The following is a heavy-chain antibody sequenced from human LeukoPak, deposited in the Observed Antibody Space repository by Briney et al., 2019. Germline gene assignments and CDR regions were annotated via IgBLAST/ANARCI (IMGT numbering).Heavy chain of an antibody. V-gene: IGHV3-48*01. CDR3: ARGDRGTAAGNNWFNP. J-gene: IGHJ5*02. CDR2: ISSRSATI. Sequence: GGSLRLSCAASGFTFSSYSMNWVRQAPGKGLEWVSYISSRSATIYYADSVKGRFTISRDNAKNSLYLQMNSLRVEDTAVYYCARGDRGTAAGNNWFNPWGQGTLVTVSS. D-gene: IGHD6-13*01. CDR1: GFTFSSYS.